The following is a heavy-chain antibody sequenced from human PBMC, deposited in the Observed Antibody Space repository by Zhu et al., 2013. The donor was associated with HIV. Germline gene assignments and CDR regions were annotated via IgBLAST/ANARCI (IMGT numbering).Heavy chain of an antibody. Sequence: VQLVESGGGVVQPGRSLRLSCAASGFTFSSYAMHWVRQAPGKGLEWVAVISYDGSNKYYADSVKGRFTISRDNSKNTLYLQMNSLRAEDTAVYYCARDRSPLVATIKGGSDYWGQGTLVTVSS. CDR3: ARDRSPLVATIKGGSDY. CDR2: ISYDGSNK. V-gene: IGHV3-30-3*01. D-gene: IGHD5-12*01. CDR1: GFTFSSYA. J-gene: IGHJ4*02.